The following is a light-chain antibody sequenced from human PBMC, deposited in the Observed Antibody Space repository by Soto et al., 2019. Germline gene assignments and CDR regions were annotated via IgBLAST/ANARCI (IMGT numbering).Light chain of an antibody. CDR1: QSLNSSY. CDR2: DAS. CDR3: QQYGSSPPIN. J-gene: IGKJ5*01. Sequence: DIVLTHSPGTLSLSPWERATLSCRSSQSLNSSYLAWYQQKPGQAPRLLIYDASSRATGIPDRFSGSGSGTDFTLTISRLEPEDSAVYYCQQYGSSPPINFGQGTRLEIK. V-gene: IGKV3-20*01.